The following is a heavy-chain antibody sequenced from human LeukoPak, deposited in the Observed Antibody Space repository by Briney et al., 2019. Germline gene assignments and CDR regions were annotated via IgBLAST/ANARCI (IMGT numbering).Heavy chain of an antibody. D-gene: IGHD2-2*01. J-gene: IGHJ6*02. Sequence: GGSLRLSCVASGFSFSGYWMSWVRQTPGKGLEWVAHIKQDGSVKNSVDSMKGGFTISRDNTRNSLYLEMNSLKDEDTAVYYCAKPTDYCSSTSCLGYYYYGMDVWGQGTTVTVSS. CDR1: GFSFSGYW. CDR2: IKQDGSVK. CDR3: AKPTDYCSSTSCLGYYYYGMDV. V-gene: IGHV3-7*03.